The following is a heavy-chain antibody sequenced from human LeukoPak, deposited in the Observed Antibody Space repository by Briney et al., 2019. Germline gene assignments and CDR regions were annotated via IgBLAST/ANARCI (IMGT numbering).Heavy chain of an antibody. V-gene: IGHV4-34*01. CDR1: GGSFSGNY. CDR3: ARLGTYYDFWSGYYSCTPFDY. Sequence: KTSETLSLTCAVYGGSFSGNYWSWIRQPPGKGREWIGEINHSGSTNYNPSLKSRVAISVETSKNQFCLKLSSVTAADTAVYYCARLGTYYDFWSGYYSCTPFDYWGQGTLVTVSS. J-gene: IGHJ4*02. D-gene: IGHD3-3*01. CDR2: INHSGST.